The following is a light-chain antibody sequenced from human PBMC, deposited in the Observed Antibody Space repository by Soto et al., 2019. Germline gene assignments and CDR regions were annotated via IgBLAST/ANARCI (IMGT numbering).Light chain of an antibody. CDR3: QQYKNWPL. CDR2: GAS. V-gene: IGKV3-15*01. Sequence: IVMTQSPATLSVFPWEVVTLSCRASQSVRSHLAWYQQKPGQPPRLLIYGASTRATGIPARFSGSGFGTEFTLTISSLQSEDFAVYYCQQYKNWPLFGQGTRLEIK. CDR1: QSVRSH. J-gene: IGKJ5*01.